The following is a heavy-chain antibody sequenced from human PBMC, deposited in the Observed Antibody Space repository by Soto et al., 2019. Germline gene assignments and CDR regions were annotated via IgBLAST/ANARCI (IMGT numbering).Heavy chain of an antibody. CDR1: GFTFSSYA. J-gene: IGHJ6*03. Sequence: HPGGSLRLSCAASGFTFSSYAMSWVRQAPGKGLEWVSAISGSGGSTYYADSVKGRFTISRDNSKNTLYLQMNSLRAEDTAVYYCAKYWMAGVLEGIVVVVAATIMDVWGKGTTVTVSS. CDR2: ISGSGGST. D-gene: IGHD2-15*01. V-gene: IGHV3-23*01. CDR3: AKYWMAGVLEGIVVVVAATIMDV.